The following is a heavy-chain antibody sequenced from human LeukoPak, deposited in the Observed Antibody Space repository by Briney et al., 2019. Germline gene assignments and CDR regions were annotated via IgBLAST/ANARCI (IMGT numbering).Heavy chain of an antibody. D-gene: IGHD3-10*01. J-gene: IGHJ6*03. CDR1: GFTFSSYS. V-gene: IGHV3-21*01. Sequence: GGSLRLSCAASGFTFSSYSMNWVRQAPGKGLEWVSSISSSSSYIYYADSVKGRFTISRDNAKNSLYLQMNSLRAEDTAVYYCARVEFDYYYMDVWGKGTTVTVSS. CDR2: ISSSSSYI. CDR3: ARVEFDYYYMDV.